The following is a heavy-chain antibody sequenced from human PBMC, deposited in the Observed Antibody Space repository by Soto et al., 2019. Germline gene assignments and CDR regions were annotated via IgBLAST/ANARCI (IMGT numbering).Heavy chain of an antibody. CDR3: ARVKAEYYDILTGYYGVDY. D-gene: IGHD3-9*01. CDR2: IYYSGST. V-gene: IGHV4-59*01. CDR1: GGSISSYY. Sequence: SETLSLTCTVSGGSISSYYWSWIRQPPGKGLEWIGYIYYSGSTNYNPSLKSRVTISVDTSKNQFSLKLSSVTAADTAVYYCARVKAEYYDILTGYYGVDYWGQGTLVTVSS. J-gene: IGHJ4*02.